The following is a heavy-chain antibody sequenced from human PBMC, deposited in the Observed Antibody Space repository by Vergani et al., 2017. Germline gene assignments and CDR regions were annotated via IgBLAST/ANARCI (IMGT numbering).Heavy chain of an antibody. J-gene: IGHJ4*02. Sequence: QVQLQESGPGLVKPSQTLSLTCTVSGGSISSDNYSWSWIRQPAGKGLEWIGRIYTSGSTNYNPSLKSRVTISVDTSKNQFSLKLSSVTAADTAVYYCARGGGAIGYYFDYWGQGTLVTVSS. CDR1: GGSISSDNYS. CDR3: ARGGGAIGYYFDY. V-gene: IGHV4-61*02. CDR2: IYTSGST. D-gene: IGHD4/OR15-4a*01.